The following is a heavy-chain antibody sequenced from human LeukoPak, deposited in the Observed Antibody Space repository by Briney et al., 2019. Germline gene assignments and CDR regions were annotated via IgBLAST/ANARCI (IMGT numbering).Heavy chain of an antibody. CDR1: GFTFSSYA. CDR2: ISGSGDRT. V-gene: IGHV3-23*01. D-gene: IGHD6-19*01. J-gene: IGHJ4*02. CDR3: AKDHGSSSVWIFDY. Sequence: GGSLRLSCAASGFTFSSYAMSWVRQAPGKGLEWVSAISGSGDRTHYAYSVKGRVTMSRDNSENTLYLQMSSMKAEDTAVYYCAKDHGSSSVWIFDYWGQGTLVTVSS.